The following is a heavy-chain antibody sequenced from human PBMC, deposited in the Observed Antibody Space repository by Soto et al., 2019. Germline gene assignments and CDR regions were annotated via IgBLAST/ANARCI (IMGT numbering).Heavy chain of an antibody. D-gene: IGHD3-16*01. Sequence: QVQLVQSGAEVKKPGSSVKVSCKASGGTFSSYAISWVRQAPGQGLEWMGGIIPIFGTANYAQKFQGRVTITADESTSKAYMELSSLRSEDTAVYYCAGDVMMAKTRGWFDSWGQGTLVTVSS. CDR1: GGTFSSYA. CDR3: AGDVMMAKTRGWFDS. CDR2: IIPIFGTA. V-gene: IGHV1-69*12. J-gene: IGHJ5*01.